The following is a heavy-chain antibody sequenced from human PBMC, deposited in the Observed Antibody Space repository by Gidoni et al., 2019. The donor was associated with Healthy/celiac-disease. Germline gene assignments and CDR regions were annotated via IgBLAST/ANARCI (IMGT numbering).Heavy chain of an antibody. CDR1: GGTFSSYT. J-gene: IGHJ5*02. D-gene: IGHD6-6*01. Sequence: QVQLVHSGAEVKKPGSSVKVSCKASGGTFSSYTISWVRQAPGQGLEWMGRIIPILGIANYAQKFQGRVTITADKSTSTAYMELSSLRSEDTAGYYCARSEYRSSPETYNWFDPWGQGTLVTVSS. CDR3: ARSEYRSSPETYNWFDP. CDR2: IIPILGIA. V-gene: IGHV1-69*02.